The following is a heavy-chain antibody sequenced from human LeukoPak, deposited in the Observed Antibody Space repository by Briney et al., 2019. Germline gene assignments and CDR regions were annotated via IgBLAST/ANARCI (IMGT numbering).Heavy chain of an antibody. Sequence: SETLSLTCTVSGASISSYYWSWIRKPPGKRLVWLGYIYYSGSRKYNPSLKSRVTISLDTSNKQFSLKLSSVTAADTAVYYCARLIVFSSGWYPHDFDYWGQGTLVTVSS. CDR3: ARLIVFSSGWYPHDFDY. D-gene: IGHD6-19*01. CDR1: GASISSYY. V-gene: IGHV4-59*08. J-gene: IGHJ4*02. CDR2: IYYSGSR.